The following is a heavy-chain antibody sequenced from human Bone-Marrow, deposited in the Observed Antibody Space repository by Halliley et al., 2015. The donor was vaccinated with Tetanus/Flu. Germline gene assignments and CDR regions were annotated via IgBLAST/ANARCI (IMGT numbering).Heavy chain of an antibody. Sequence: SLRLSCGASGFTFSSYAMSRVRQAPGKGLEWVSTISGDGDLTYNAASLKGRFTISRDNSKNTLHLEINSLRAEDTALYFCAKTPRNYDFWGGSYSPYFFDYWGQGTLVTVSS. J-gene: IGHJ4*02. CDR3: AKTPRNYDFWGGSYSPYFFDY. CDR2: ISGDGDLT. D-gene: IGHD3-3*01. V-gene: IGHV3-23*01. CDR1: GFTFSSYA.